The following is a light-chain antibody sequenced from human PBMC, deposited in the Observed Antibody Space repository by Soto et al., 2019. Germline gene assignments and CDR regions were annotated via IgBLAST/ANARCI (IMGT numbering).Light chain of an antibody. CDR1: QSVSSPY. Sequence: EVVLTQSPVTLSLSPGERATLSCRASQSVSSPYLAWYQQKPGQPPRLLIYGASSRDTDIPDRFIGSGSGTEFTLNIARLQPEDFAMYYCQQYGSSPFTFDPGTKADI. CDR2: GAS. J-gene: IGKJ3*01. V-gene: IGKV3-20*01. CDR3: QQYGSSPFT.